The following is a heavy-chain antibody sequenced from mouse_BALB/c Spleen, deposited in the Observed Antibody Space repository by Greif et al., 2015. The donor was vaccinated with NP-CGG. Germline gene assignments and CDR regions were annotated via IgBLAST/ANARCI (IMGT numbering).Heavy chain of an antibody. CDR3: ARHYSGSYYHLNY. J-gene: IGHJ4*01. D-gene: IGHD1-1*01. CDR1: GFSLTSYG. V-gene: IGHV2-6-1*01. CDR2: IWSDGST. Sequence: QVQLQQSGPGLVAPSQSLSIACTISGFSLTSYGVHWVRQPPGKGLEWLVVIWSDGSTTYNSALKSRLSISKDNSKSQTFRKTNSIQPYEQAMYSGARHYSGSYYHLNYWGQGTSVTVAS.